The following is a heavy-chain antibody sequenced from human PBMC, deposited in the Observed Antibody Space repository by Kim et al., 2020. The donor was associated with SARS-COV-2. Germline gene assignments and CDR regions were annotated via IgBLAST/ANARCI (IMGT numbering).Heavy chain of an antibody. CDR3: TRGAGDTFETAAALFSFDC. J-gene: IGHJ4*02. V-gene: IGHV1-69*13. D-gene: IGHD2-2*01. CDR2: IIPMFGTT. CDR1: GGAFSSYA. Sequence: SVKVSCRASGGAFSSYAISWVRQAPGQGLEWIGGIIPMFGTTNYAQKFQDRVTITADDSTNTAYMELSSLRSGDTAVYFCTRGAGDTFETAAALFSFDCWGQGTLVTVSS.